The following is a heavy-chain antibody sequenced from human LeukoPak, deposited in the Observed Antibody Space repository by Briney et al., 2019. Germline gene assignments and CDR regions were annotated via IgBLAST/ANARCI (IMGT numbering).Heavy chain of an antibody. Sequence: GGSLRLSCAASGFTFSSYGIHWVRQAPGKGLEWVAYILYDGTNKSFAESVKGRFTISRDNSKNTLYLQMNSLRAEDTAVYYCAKRGGAYYYDSSGYYYPSDYYFDYWGQGTLVTVSS. J-gene: IGHJ4*02. CDR3: AKRGGAYYYDSSGYYYPSDYYFDY. CDR2: ILYDGTNK. V-gene: IGHV3-30*02. D-gene: IGHD3-22*01. CDR1: GFTFSSYG.